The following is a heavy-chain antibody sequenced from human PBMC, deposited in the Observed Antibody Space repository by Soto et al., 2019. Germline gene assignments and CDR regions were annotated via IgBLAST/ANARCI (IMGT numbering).Heavy chain of an antibody. CDR2: IKSRDYGGTA. CDR3: TIQGVSTIHGFNY. J-gene: IGHJ4*02. D-gene: IGHD5-12*01. V-gene: IGHV3-49*04. CDR1: GFNFGDYA. Sequence: PGGSLRLSCGGSGFNFGDYAVSWVRQAPGKGLQWVGFIKSRDYGGTADYAASVEGRVTISRDDSKSIAYLLMNSLKTEDTAVYYCTIQGVSTIHGFNYWGQGTLVTVSS.